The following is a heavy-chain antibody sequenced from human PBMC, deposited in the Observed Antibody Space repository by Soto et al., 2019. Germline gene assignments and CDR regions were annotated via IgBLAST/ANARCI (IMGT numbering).Heavy chain of an antibody. CDR2: ISYDGSNK. CDR1: GFTFSSYA. D-gene: IGHD5-12*01. J-gene: IGHJ6*02. Sequence: QVQLVESGGGVVQPGRSLRLSCAASGFTFSSYAMHWVRQAPGKGLEWVAVISYDGSNKYYADSVKGRFTISRDNSKNTLYLQMNSLRAEDTAVYYCARAGYIVATIAHYGMDVWGQGTTVTVSS. V-gene: IGHV3-30-3*01. CDR3: ARAGYIVATIAHYGMDV.